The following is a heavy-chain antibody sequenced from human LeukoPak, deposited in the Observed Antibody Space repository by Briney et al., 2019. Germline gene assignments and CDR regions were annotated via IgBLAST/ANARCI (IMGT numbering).Heavy chain of an antibody. D-gene: IGHD3-3*01. Sequence: GGSLRLSCAASGFTFSSYWMSWVRQAPGKGLEWVANIKQDGSEKYYVDSVKGRFAISRDNAKNSLYLQMNSLRAEDTAVYYCATSGVLRFLEWLLVDAFDIWGQGTMVTVSS. CDR3: ATSGVLRFLEWLLVDAFDI. CDR1: GFTFSSYW. CDR2: IKQDGSEK. J-gene: IGHJ3*02. V-gene: IGHV3-7*01.